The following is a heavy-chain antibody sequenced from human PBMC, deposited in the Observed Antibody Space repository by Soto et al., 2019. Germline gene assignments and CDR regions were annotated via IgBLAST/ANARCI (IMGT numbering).Heavy chain of an antibody. CDR2: TSNSGST. D-gene: IGHD2-2*01. V-gene: IGHV4-31*03. Sequence: QVQLQESGPGLVKPSQTLSLTCTVSGGSITSSGYYWSGIRQHPGEGLEWIGFTSNSGSTSYNPSLKSRVTISVDTSSNQFSLNLKSVTAADTAVYYCARGGGSTKVDYWGQGTLVNVSP. CDR1: GGSITSSGYY. CDR3: ARGGGSTKVDY. J-gene: IGHJ4*02.